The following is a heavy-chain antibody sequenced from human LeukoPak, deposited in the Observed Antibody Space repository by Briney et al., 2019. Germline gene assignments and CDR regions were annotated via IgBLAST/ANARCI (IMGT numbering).Heavy chain of an antibody. CDR3: TRENYVPDS. D-gene: IGHD3-10*02. Sequence: GGSLRLSCEGSAFILSGHWMSWVRQTPGKGLEWVASIRDGGWATYYVDSVRGRFTTSRDDARNSLFLQMNGLRADDTAVYYCTRENYVPDSWGQGTLVTVSS. J-gene: IGHJ5*02. CDR1: AFILSGHW. V-gene: IGHV3-7*03. CDR2: IRDGGWAT.